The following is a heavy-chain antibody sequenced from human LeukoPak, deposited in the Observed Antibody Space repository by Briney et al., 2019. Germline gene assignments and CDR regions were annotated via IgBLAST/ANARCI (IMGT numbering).Heavy chain of an antibody. J-gene: IGHJ4*02. CDR2: INHSGST. CDR1: GGSFSGYC. V-gene: IGHV4-34*01. Sequence: SETLSLTCAVYGGSFSGYCWSWIRQPPGKGLEWIGEINHSGSTNYNPSLESRVTISVDTSKNQFSLKLSSVTAADTAVYYCASRRAAAARIDYFDYWGQGTLVTVSS. D-gene: IGHD6-13*01. CDR3: ASRRAAAARIDYFDY.